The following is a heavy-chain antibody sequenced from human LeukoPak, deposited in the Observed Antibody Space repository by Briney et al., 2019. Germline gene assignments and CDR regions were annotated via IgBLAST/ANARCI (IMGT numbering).Heavy chain of an antibody. Sequence: PGGSLRLSCAASGFTFSSYSMNWVRQAPGKGLEWVSSISSSSYIYYADSVKGRFTISRDNAKNSLYLQMNSLRAEDTAVYYCARFGACSGGSCPTSFDYWGQGTLVTVSS. V-gene: IGHV3-21*01. CDR3: ARFGACSGGSCPTSFDY. CDR1: GFTFSSYS. CDR2: ISSSSYI. D-gene: IGHD2-15*01. J-gene: IGHJ4*02.